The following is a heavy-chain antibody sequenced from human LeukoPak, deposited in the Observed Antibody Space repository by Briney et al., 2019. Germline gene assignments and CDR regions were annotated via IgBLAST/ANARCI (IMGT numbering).Heavy chain of an antibody. D-gene: IGHD1-1*01. CDR2: IHPEGNEK. J-gene: IGHJ4*02. CDR3: ARGDDFSGDH. Sequence: GGSLRLSCATSGFTFSNFWMSWVRQAPGRGLEWVANIHPEGNEKYHVESVKVRFTISRDNTRDLLFLQMNGLRVEDTAVYYCARGDDFSGDHWGQGTLVTVSS. V-gene: IGHV3-7*04. CDR1: GFTFSNFW.